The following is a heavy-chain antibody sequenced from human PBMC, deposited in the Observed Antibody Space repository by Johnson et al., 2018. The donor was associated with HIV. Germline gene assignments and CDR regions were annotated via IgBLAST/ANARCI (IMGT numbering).Heavy chain of an antibody. CDR3: AKERYMGSTTLADAFDM. CDR1: GFTFSDYY. J-gene: IGHJ3*02. D-gene: IGHD1-26*01. CDR2: ISYDGSNK. V-gene: IGHV3-30*18. Sequence: QVQLVESGGGLVQPGGSLRLSCAASGFTFSDYYMSWIRQAPGKGLEWVTIISYDGSNKYYADSVKGRFTISRDNSKNTLFLQMNSLRAEDTAVYYCAKERYMGSTTLADAFDMWGQGTMVTVSS.